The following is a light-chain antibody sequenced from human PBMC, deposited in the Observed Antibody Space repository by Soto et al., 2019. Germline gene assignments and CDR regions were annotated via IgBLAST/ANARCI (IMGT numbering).Light chain of an antibody. CDR3: QQLNSYPRVT. CDR1: QGISSY. CDR2: AAS. V-gene: IGKV1-9*01. J-gene: IGKJ4*01. Sequence: DIQLTQSPSFLSASVGDRVTITCRASQGISSYLAWYQQKPGKAPKLLIYAASTLQSEVPSRFSGSGSVTEFTLTISSLQPEDFATYYCQQLNSYPRVTFGGETKVQIK.